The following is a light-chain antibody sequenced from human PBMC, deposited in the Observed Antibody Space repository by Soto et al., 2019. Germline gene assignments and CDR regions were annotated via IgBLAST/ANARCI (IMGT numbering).Light chain of an antibody. CDR2: DAS. J-gene: IGKJ2*01. Sequence: DIQMTQSPSTLSASVGDRVTITCRASQSISGWLAWYQQKPGKAPKLLIYDASSLERGVPSRFSGSRSGTEFTLTISSLQPDDFATYYCQQYDSYTFGQGTRVEIK. V-gene: IGKV1-5*01. CDR1: QSISGW. CDR3: QQYDSYT.